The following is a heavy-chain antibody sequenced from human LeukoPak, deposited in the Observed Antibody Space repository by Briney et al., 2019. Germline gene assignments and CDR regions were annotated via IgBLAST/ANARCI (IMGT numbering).Heavy chain of an antibody. V-gene: IGHV4-61*02. CDR1: GGSISSGSYY. CDR2: IYTSGST. CDR3: ARDPSADPAL. Sequence: KPSETLSLTCTVSGGSISSGSYYWSWIRQPAGKGLEWIGRIYTSGSTNYNPSLKSRVTISVDTSKNQFSLKLSSVTAADTAVYYCARDPSADPALWGQGTLVTVSS. J-gene: IGHJ4*02.